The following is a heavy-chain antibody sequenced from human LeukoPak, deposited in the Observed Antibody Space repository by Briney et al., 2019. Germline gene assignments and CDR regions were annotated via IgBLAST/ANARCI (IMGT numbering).Heavy chain of an antibody. D-gene: IGHD3-10*01. Sequence: SETLSLTCTVSGGSISSYYWSWIRQPPGKGLEWIGEINHSGSTNYNPSLKSRVTISVDTSKNQFSLKLSSVTAADTAVYYCARGHSMVRGVIISRSYFDCWGQGTLVTVSS. J-gene: IGHJ4*02. V-gene: IGHV4-34*01. CDR1: GGSISSYY. CDR2: INHSGST. CDR3: ARGHSMVRGVIISRSYFDC.